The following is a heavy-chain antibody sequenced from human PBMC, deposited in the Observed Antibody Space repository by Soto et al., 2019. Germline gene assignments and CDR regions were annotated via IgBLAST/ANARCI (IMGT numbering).Heavy chain of an antibody. CDR3: ARTEQRDGVYDY. CDR2: IYYSGST. J-gene: IGHJ4*02. Sequence: QVQLQESGPGLVKPSETLSLTCTVSGGSISSYYWSWIRQPPGKGLGWIGYIYYSGSTNSTPSHKSRVTISVDTSKNQFSLKLSSVTAADTAVYYCARTEQRDGVYDYWGQGTLVTVSS. V-gene: IGHV4-59*08. D-gene: IGHD6-25*01. CDR1: GGSISSYY.